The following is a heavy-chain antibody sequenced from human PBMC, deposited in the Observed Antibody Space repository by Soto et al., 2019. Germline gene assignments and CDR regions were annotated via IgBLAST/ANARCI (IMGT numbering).Heavy chain of an antibody. CDR2: INHSGSS. D-gene: IGHD2-2*01. CDR3: ARGRGFMSRNALDL. Sequence: QLQLQRRGAGLLRPSETLSLTCVVSGGPFRGYYWSWIRQSPGKGLEWIGEINHSGSSNSNPSLKSRFTIAVDMSKTQFSMNLTAVTAADAAVYYCARGRGFMSRNALDLWGQGTRVIVSS. V-gene: IGHV4-34*01. CDR1: GGPFRGYY. J-gene: IGHJ3*01.